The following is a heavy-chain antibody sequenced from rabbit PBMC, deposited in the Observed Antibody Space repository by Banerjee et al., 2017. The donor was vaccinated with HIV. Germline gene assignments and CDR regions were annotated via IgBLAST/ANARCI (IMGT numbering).Heavy chain of an antibody. D-gene: IGHD1-1*01. CDR2: INAVTGKA. CDR3: ARNYVNAFDP. Sequence: QEQLVESGGGLVQPEGSLTLTCTASGFSFSSSYYMCWVRQAPGKGLEWIACINAVTGKAVYASWAKGRFTISKTSSTTVTLQMTSLTAADTATYFCARNYVNAFDPRGPGTLVTVS. CDR1: GFSFSSSYY. J-gene: IGHJ2*01. V-gene: IGHV1S45*01.